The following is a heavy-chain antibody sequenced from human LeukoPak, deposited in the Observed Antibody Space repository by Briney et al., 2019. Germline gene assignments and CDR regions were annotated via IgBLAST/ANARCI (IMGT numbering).Heavy chain of an antibody. V-gene: IGHV1-69*13. J-gene: IGHJ4*02. Sequence: SVKVSCKASGYTFTSYDINWVRQAPGQGLEWMGGIIPIFGTANYAQKFQGRVTITADESTSTAYMELSSLRSEDTAVYYCARDHDGEEDYWGQGTLVTVSS. D-gene: IGHD4-17*01. CDR2: IIPIFGTA. CDR3: ARDHDGEEDY. CDR1: GYTFTSYD.